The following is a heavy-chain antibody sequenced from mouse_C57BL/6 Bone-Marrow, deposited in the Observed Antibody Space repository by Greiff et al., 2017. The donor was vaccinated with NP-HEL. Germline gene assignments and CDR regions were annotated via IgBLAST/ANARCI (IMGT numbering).Heavy chain of an antibody. CDR2: IYPGDGAT. CDR1: GYAFSSSW. J-gene: IGHJ4*01. V-gene: IGHV1-82*01. CDR3: AKMRVRNYYAMDY. Sequence: QVQLQQSGPELVKPGASVKISCTASGYAFSSSWMHWVKQRPGKGLEWIGRIYPGDGATNYTGKFKGKATLTADKSSSTTYLQLISLTSEDSAVYFCAKMRVRNYYAMDYWGQGTSVTVSS. D-gene: IGHD2-14*01.